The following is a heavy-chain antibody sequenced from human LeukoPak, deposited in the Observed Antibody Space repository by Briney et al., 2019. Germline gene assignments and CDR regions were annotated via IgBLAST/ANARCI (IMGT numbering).Heavy chain of an antibody. CDR3: AKYSSSWYYFDY. D-gene: IGHD6-13*01. V-gene: IGHV3-23*01. CDR2: ISGSGGST. J-gene: IGHJ4*02. Sequence: GGSLRLSCAASGFTFSSYAMSWVRQAPGKGLEWVSAISGSGGSTYYADSVKGRFTISRDNSKNTLNLQLNSLRAEDTAIYYCAKYSSSWYYFDYWGQGTLVTVSS. CDR1: GFTFSSYA.